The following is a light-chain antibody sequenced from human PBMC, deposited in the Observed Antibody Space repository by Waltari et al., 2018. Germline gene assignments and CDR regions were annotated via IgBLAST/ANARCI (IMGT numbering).Light chain of an antibody. Sequence: QSALTQPRSVSGSPGQSVTVSCTGPSSDVDVFTYVPWYQQYPGKAPKLLIYDVTQRPSGVPDRFSGSKSGNSASLTISGLRADDEADYYCCSYAGSYTFDVVFGGGTKLTVL. V-gene: IGLV2-11*01. CDR1: SSDVDVFTY. CDR3: CSYAGSYTFDVV. J-gene: IGLJ2*01. CDR2: DVT.